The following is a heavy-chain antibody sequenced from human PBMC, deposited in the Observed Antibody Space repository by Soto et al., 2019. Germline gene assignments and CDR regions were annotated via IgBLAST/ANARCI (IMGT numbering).Heavy chain of an antibody. D-gene: IGHD5-18*01. Sequence: GGSLRLSCAASGISTSSYWMGWVRQAPGRGLEWVASIKNGGSEKYYMDSPKGRFTISRDNALNSLYLQMNSLRAEDTAVYFCVTGYHSDYWGQGTLVTVSS. CDR3: VTGYHSDY. V-gene: IGHV3-7*03. CDR2: IKNGGSEK. J-gene: IGHJ4*02. CDR1: GISTSSYW.